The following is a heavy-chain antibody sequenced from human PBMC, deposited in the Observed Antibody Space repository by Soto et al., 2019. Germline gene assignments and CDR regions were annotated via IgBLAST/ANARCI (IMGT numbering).Heavy chain of an antibody. CDR3: ARVARYYGSGSPVRDY. D-gene: IGHD3-10*01. CDR2: IYYSGST. J-gene: IGHJ4*02. Sequence: SETLSLTCTVSGGSISSGGYYWSWIRQHPGKGLEWIGYIYYSGSTYYNPSLKSRVTISVDTSKNQFSLKLSSVTAADTAVYYCARVARYYGSGSPVRDYWGQGTLVTVSS. CDR1: GGSISSGGYY. V-gene: IGHV4-30-4*08.